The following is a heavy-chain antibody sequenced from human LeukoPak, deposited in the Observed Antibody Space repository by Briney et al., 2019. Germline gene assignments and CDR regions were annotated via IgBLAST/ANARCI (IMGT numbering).Heavy chain of an antibody. Sequence: ASVKVSCKASGYTFTSYGISWVRQAPGQGLEWMGWISAYNGNTNYAQKLQGRVTMTRDMSTSTVYMELSSLRSEDTAVYYCARPARRGVMSGWFDPWGQGTLVTVSS. V-gene: IGHV1-18*01. CDR2: ISAYNGNT. CDR3: ARPARRGVMSGWFDP. D-gene: IGHD3-10*01. J-gene: IGHJ5*02. CDR1: GYTFTSYG.